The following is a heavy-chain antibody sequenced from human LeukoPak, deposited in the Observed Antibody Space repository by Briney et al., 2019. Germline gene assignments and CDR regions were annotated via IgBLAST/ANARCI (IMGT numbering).Heavy chain of an antibody. V-gene: IGHV3-23*01. CDR2: ISGSGGST. J-gene: IGHJ4*02. D-gene: IGHD3-22*01. CDR1: GFTFSSYA. CDR3: ARRPNMTVVTPFDY. Sequence: GGSLRLSCAASGFTFSSYALSWVRQAPGKGLEWVSAISGSGGSTYYADSVKGRFTISRDNSKNTLYLQMNSLRAEDTAVYYCARRPNMTVVTPFDYWGQGTLVTVSS.